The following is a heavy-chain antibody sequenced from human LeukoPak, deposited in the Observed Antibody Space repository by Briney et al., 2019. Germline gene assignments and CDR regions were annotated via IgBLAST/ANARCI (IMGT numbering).Heavy chain of an antibody. CDR2: ISYDGSNK. J-gene: IGHJ3*02. D-gene: IGHD2-15*01. CDR1: GFTFSSYG. V-gene: IGHV3-30*03. Sequence: GGSLRLSCAASGFTFSSYGMHWVRQAPGKGLEWVAVISYDGSNKYYAGSVKGRFTISRDNSKNTLYLQMNSLRAEDTAVYYCARLIVVVAATPPEDAFDIWGQGTMVTVSS. CDR3: ARLIVVVAATPPEDAFDI.